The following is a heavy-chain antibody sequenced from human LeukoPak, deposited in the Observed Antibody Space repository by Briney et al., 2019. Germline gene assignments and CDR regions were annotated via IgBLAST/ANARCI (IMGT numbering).Heavy chain of an antibody. CDR1: GFTFSSYG. Sequence: GGSLRLSCAASGFTFSSYGMHWVRQAPGKGLEWVAVIWYDGSNKYYADSVKGRFTISRDNSKNTLYLQMNSLRAEDTAVYYCARGGYTMVRGDYYGMDVWGQGTTVTVSS. J-gene: IGHJ6*02. V-gene: IGHV3-33*01. D-gene: IGHD3-10*01. CDR3: ARGGYTMVRGDYYGMDV. CDR2: IWYDGSNK.